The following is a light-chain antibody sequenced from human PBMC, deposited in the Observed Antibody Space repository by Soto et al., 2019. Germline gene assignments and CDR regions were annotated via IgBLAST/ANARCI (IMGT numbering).Light chain of an antibody. V-gene: IGKV1-17*01. CDR3: LQHHTHPYT. J-gene: IGKJ2*01. CDR1: QDISSS. CDR2: ATS. Sequence: DIQMTQSPSSLSASVGDRVIINCRASQDISSSLNWYQQKPGKAPELLIYATSSLQSGVPSRFSGSGSGTEFTLAVSSLEPEDFATYFCLQHHTHPYTFGQGTKLEI.